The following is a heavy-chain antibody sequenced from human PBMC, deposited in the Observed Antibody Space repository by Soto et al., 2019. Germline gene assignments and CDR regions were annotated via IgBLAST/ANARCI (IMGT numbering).Heavy chain of an antibody. CDR3: VRRVSGNYDY. D-gene: IGHD1-7*01. V-gene: IGHV3-23*01. Sequence: PGGSLRLSCAASEFTFSNYAMSWVRQAPGKGLEWVSAISYGGGTTYYADSVKGRFTISRDNSKNTLYLQMGSLRAEDMAVYYCVRRVSGNYDYWGQGTLVTVSS. CDR2: ISYGGGTT. CDR1: EFTFSNYA. J-gene: IGHJ4*02.